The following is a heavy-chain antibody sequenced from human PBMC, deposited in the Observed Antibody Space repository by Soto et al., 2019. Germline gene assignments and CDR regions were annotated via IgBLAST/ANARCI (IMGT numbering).Heavy chain of an antibody. CDR3: ARFGSGWWFDY. J-gene: IGHJ4*02. V-gene: IGHV6-1*01. CDR2: IYYRSKWYN. D-gene: IGHD6-19*01. Sequence: SQTLSRTYDICGERVSSNSVAWNWIRKSPSRGLEWLGRIYYRSKWYNDYAVSVKSRININPDTSKNQFSLQLNSVTPEDTAVYYCARFGSGWWFDYWGQGTLVTVSS. CDR1: GERVSSNSVA.